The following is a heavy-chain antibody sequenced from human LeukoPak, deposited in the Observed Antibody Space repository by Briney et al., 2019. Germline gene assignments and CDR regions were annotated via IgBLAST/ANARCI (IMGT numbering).Heavy chain of an antibody. V-gene: IGHV3-9*01. CDR1: GFTFSSYA. J-gene: IGHJ5*02. D-gene: IGHD3-10*01. Sequence: GGSLRLSCAASGFTFSSYAMHWVRQAPGKGLEWVSSISWNSGRIDYADSVKGRFTVSRDNAKNSLYLQMNSLRAEDTALYYCAKDGSYYSGNWFDPWGQGTLVTVSS. CDR3: AKDGSYYSGNWFDP. CDR2: ISWNSGRI.